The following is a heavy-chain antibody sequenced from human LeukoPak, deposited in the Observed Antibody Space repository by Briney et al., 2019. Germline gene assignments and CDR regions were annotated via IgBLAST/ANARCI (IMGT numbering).Heavy chain of an antibody. D-gene: IGHD5-18*01. J-gene: IGHJ5*01. Sequence: GRSLRHSCAASGFTFDDYAMHWVRQAPGKGLEWVSGISWNSGSIGYADSVKGRFTISRDNAKNSLYLQMNSLRAEDTALYYCAKDAEPGYSYGPFYSWGQGTLVTVSS. CDR3: AKDAEPGYSYGPFYS. CDR1: GFTFDDYA. V-gene: IGHV3-9*01. CDR2: ISWNSGSI.